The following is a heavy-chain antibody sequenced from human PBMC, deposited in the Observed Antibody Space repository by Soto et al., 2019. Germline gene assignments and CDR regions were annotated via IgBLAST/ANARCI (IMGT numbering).Heavy chain of an antibody. D-gene: IGHD3-22*01. CDR3: ARDPLHYYDSSGYYYGD. CDR2: IYHSGST. CDR1: GGSISSSNW. V-gene: IGHV4-4*02. J-gene: IGHJ4*02. Sequence: SETLSLTCAVSGGSISSSNWWSWVRQPPGKGLEWIGEIYHSGSTNYNPSLKSRVTISVDKSKNQFSLKLSSVTAADTAVYYCARDPLHYYDSSGYYYGDWGQGTLVTVSS.